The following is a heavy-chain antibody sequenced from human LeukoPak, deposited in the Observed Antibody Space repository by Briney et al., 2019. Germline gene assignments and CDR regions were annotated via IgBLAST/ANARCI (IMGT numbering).Heavy chain of an antibody. J-gene: IGHJ4*02. Sequence: PGGSLRLSCAACGFTFNNYGMNCVRQAPGKGLEWVSVVSTSGNNGYYADSVQGRFTISRDNSKNSLYLQMNSLRAEDTAVYYCAKGGTGTTVRYFDYWGQGTLVTVSS. D-gene: IGHD1-7*01. CDR3: AKGGTGTTVRYFDY. CDR1: GFTFNNYG. V-gene: IGHV3-23*01. CDR2: VSTSGNNG.